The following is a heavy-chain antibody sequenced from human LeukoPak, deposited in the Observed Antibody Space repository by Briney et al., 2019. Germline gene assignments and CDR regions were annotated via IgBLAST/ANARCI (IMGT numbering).Heavy chain of an antibody. Sequence: PSETLSLTCTVSGGSIRSSSSSYFWGWIRQPPGKGLEWIGSLYYSGSTYYNPSLKSRVTISVDTSKNQFSLNLSSVTAADTAVYYCGRHFLWLSGDTEYWGQGTLVTVSS. CDR1: GGSIRSSSSSYF. CDR2: LYYSGST. V-gene: IGHV4-39*01. D-gene: IGHD7-27*01. J-gene: IGHJ4*02. CDR3: GRHFLWLSGDTEY.